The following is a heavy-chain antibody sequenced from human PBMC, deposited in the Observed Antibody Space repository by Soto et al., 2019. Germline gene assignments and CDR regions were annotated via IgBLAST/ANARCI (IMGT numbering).Heavy chain of an antibody. CDR3: ARVTHNRAFDY. J-gene: IGHJ4*02. Sequence: QVQLVESGGGVVQPGRSLRLSCAASGFTFSSYAMHWVRQAPGNGLEWVAVISYDGSNKYYADSVKGRFTISRDNSKNTLYLQMNSLRAEDTAVYYCARVTHNRAFDYWGQGTLVTVSS. CDR1: GFTFSSYA. D-gene: IGHD2-21*01. CDR2: ISYDGSNK. V-gene: IGHV3-30-3*01.